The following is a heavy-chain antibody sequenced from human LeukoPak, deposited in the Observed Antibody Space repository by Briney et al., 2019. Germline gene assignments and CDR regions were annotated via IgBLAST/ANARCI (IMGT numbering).Heavy chain of an antibody. V-gene: IGHV3-64D*09. CDR3: VKDRRAYSSGWPFDY. J-gene: IGHJ4*02. D-gene: IGHD6-19*01. CDR1: GFSFSSYA. CDR2: ISSSGGST. Sequence: PGGSLRLSCSASGFSFSSYAMHWVRQAPGKGLEYVSVISSSGGSTYYADSVKGRFTISRDNPRNTSYLHMNSLRGEDTAVYYCVKDRRAYSSGWPFDYWGQGTLVTVSS.